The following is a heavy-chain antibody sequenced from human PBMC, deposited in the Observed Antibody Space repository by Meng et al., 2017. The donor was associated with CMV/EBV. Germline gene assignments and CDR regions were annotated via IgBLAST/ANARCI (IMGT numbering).Heavy chain of an antibody. V-gene: IGHV3-23*01. Sequence: GESLKISCAASGFTFSSYAMSWVRQAPGKGLEWVSAISGSGGSTYYADSVKGRFTISRDNSKNTLYLQMNSLRAEDTAVYYCARDLTAGNSGSYHWGQGTLVTVSS. D-gene: IGHD1-26*01. J-gene: IGHJ5*02. CDR3: ARDLTAGNSGSYH. CDR1: GFTFSSYA. CDR2: ISGSGGST.